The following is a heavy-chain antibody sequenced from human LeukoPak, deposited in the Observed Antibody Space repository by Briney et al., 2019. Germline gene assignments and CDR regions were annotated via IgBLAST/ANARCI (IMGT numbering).Heavy chain of an antibody. CDR3: AKDPLIRRIAAAGNWFDP. CDR2: ISGSGGST. V-gene: IGHV3-23*01. J-gene: IGHJ5*02. CDR1: GFTFSSYA. D-gene: IGHD6-13*01. Sequence: PGGSLRLSCAASGFTFSSYAMSWVRQAPGKGLEWVSAISGSGGSTYYADSVKGRFTISRDNSKNTLYLQMNSLRAEDTAVYYCAKDPLIRRIAAAGNWFDPWGQGTLVTVSS.